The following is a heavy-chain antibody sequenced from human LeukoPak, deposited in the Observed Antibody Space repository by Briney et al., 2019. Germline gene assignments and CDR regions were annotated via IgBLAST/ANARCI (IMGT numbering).Heavy chain of an antibody. CDR2: IYSGGST. Sequence: GGSLRLSCAASGFTFSSYWMSWVRQAPGKGLEWVSVIYSGGSTYYADSVKGRFTISRDNSKNTLYLQMNSLRAEDTAVYYCARAPASSWYVGWFDPWGQGTLVTVSS. J-gene: IGHJ5*02. D-gene: IGHD6-13*01. V-gene: IGHV3-66*01. CDR1: GFTFSSYW. CDR3: ARAPASSWYVGWFDP.